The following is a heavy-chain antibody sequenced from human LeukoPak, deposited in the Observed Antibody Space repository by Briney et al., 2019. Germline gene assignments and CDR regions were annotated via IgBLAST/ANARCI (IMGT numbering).Heavy chain of an antibody. CDR2: INWNGGST. CDR1: GFTFDDYG. J-gene: IGHJ4*02. Sequence: PGGSLRLSCAASGFTFDDYGMSWVRQAPRKGLEWVSGINWNGGSTGYADSVKGRFTISRDNAKNSLYLQMNSLRAEDTALYYCARGPYCSSTSCYTHFDYWGQGTLVTVSS. V-gene: IGHV3-20*04. D-gene: IGHD2-2*02. CDR3: ARGPYCSSTSCYTHFDY.